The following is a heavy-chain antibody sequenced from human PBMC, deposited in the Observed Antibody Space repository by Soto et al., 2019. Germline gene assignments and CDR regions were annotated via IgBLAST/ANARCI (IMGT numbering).Heavy chain of an antibody. D-gene: IGHD2-15*01. Sequence: GGSLRLSCAASGFTFSDYYMSWIRQAPGKGLEWVSYISSSSSYTNYADSVKGRFTISRDNAKNSLYLQMNSLRAEDTAVYYCARDRIFGYCSGGSCSTYYYYGMDVWGQGTTVTVSS. CDR1: GFTFSDYY. V-gene: IGHV3-11*06. CDR2: ISSSSSYT. CDR3: ARDRIFGYCSGGSCSTYYYYGMDV. J-gene: IGHJ6*02.